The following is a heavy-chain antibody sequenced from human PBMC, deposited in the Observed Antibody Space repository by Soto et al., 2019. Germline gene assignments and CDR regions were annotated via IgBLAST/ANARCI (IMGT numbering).Heavy chain of an antibody. CDR2: IYYSGST. V-gene: IGHV4-31*03. Sequence: SDTLSLTCTVSGGSISSGGYYWSWIRQHPGKGLEWIGYIYYSGSTYYNPSLKSRVTISVDTSKNQFSLRLSSVTAADTAVYYCARVINIAYDRWFDPWGQGTLVTVSS. CDR3: ARVINIAYDRWFDP. CDR1: GGSISSGGYY. J-gene: IGHJ5*02. D-gene: IGHD5-12*01.